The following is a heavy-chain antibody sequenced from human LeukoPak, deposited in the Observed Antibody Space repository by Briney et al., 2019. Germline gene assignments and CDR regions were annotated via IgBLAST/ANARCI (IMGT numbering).Heavy chain of an antibody. J-gene: IGHJ3*02. CDR2: ISYDGSSK. CDR3: ATEMRIMSWGVDAFDI. D-gene: IGHD3-16*01. Sequence: PGRCLRLSSAASGFNFNSYAVRWVRQAAGKGLEWVSFISYDGSSKYCAGSVKGRFTISRDTSKPTLYLQMNSLRAEDTAVYYCATEMRIMSWGVDAFDIWGQGTMVTVSS. CDR1: GFNFNSYA. V-gene: IGHV3-30*04.